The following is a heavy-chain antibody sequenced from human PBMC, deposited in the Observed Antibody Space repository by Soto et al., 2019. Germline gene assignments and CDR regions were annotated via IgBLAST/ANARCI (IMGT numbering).Heavy chain of an antibody. Sequence: QVQLVQSGAEVKKPGASVKVSCKASGYTFTSYDINWVRQATGQGLEWMGWMNPNSGNTGYAQKFQGRVTMTRNTSISTAYMELSSMRSEDTAVYYCARPELVHNWFDPWGQGTLVTVSS. CDR2: MNPNSGNT. V-gene: IGHV1-8*01. CDR3: ARPELVHNWFDP. J-gene: IGHJ5*02. D-gene: IGHD6-13*01. CDR1: GYTFTSYD.